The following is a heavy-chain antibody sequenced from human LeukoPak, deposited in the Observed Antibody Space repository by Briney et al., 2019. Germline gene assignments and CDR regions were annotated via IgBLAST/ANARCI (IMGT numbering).Heavy chain of an antibody. CDR1: GFIFRNYA. CDR3: AKESGALGAPLYDY. CDR2: ISDNGGGT. J-gene: IGHJ4*02. V-gene: IGHV3-23*01. D-gene: IGHD4/OR15-4a*01. Sequence: GGSLRLSCVASGFIFRNYAMSWVRQAPGEGLEWVSGISDNGGGTYYADSVKGRFTISRDNSKNMLYLQMNSLRAEDTAVYYCAKESGALGAPLYDYWGQGILVTGSS.